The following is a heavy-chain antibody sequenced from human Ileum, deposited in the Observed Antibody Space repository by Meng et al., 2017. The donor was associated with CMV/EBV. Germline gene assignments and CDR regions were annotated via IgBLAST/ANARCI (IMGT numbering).Heavy chain of an antibody. CDR2: VNPKTGGT. D-gene: IGHD3-16*02. J-gene: IGHJ5*02. CDR3: ARDYRSFDP. CDR1: GYPFTAYY. V-gene: IGHV1-2*02. Sequence: RVSCKASGYPFTAYYLHWVRQAPGQGLEWMGWVNPKTGGTDYAQKFQDRISITTNTSITTMYMDLNSLTFDDTAVYYCARDYRSFDPWGQGTLVTVSS.